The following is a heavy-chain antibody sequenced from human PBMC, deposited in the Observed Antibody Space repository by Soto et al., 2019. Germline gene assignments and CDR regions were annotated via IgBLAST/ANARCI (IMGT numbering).Heavy chain of an antibody. CDR2: IIPIFGTA. D-gene: IGHD3-3*01. V-gene: IGHV1-69*13. J-gene: IGHJ6*02. CDR1: GGTFSSYA. Sequence: SVKVSCKASGGTFSSYAISWVRQAPGQGLEWMGGIIPIFGTANYAQKFQGRVTITADESTSTAYMELSSLRSEDTAVYYCASLDTIFGVVTNGPYYYYGMDVWGQGTTVTVSS. CDR3: ASLDTIFGVVTNGPYYYYGMDV.